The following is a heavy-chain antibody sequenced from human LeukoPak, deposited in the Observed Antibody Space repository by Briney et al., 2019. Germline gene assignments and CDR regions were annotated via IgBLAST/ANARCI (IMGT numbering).Heavy chain of an antibody. CDR2: ISSGVSVM. V-gene: IGHV3-48*01. CDR1: GYTFSDYT. J-gene: IGHJ4*02. Sequence: GGSLRLSCGASGYTFSDYTMNWVRQAPGKGPEWISYISSGVSVMHYADSVKGRCTISRDNVENSLYLQMNRLRVEDTAVYYRTRDIEYWGAGVLVTVSS. CDR3: TRDIEY.